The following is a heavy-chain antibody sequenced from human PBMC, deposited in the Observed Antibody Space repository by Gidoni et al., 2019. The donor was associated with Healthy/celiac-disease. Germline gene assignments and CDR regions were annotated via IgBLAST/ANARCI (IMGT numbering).Heavy chain of an antibody. CDR3: ASERYCSSTSCPFDY. D-gene: IGHD2-2*01. CDR2: IYHSGST. CDR1: GGSISSSNW. Sequence: GPGLVKPSGTLSLTCAVSGGSISSSNWWSWVRQPPGKGLDWIGEIYHSGSTNYNTSLKSRVTISVDKSKNQFSLKLSSVTAADTAVYYCASERYCSSTSCPFDYWGQGTLVTVSS. J-gene: IGHJ4*02. V-gene: IGHV4-4*02.